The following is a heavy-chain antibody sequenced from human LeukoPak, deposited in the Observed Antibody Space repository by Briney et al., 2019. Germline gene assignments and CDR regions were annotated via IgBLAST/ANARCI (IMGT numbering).Heavy chain of an antibody. CDR1: GYSINSGYY. CDR3: AGTYYYDSSGYYYPGGY. V-gene: IGHV4-61*01. Sequence: SETLSLTCTVSGYSINSGYYWGWIRQPPGKGLEWIGYIYYSGSTNYNPTLKSRVTISVDTSKNQFSLKLSSVTAADTAVYYCAGTYYYDSSGYYYPGGYWGQGTLVTVSS. J-gene: IGHJ4*02. CDR2: IYYSGST. D-gene: IGHD3-22*01.